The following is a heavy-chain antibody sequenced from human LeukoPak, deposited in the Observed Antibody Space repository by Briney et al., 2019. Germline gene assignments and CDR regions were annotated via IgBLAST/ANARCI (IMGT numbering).Heavy chain of an antibody. D-gene: IGHD6-19*01. CDR3: ARSYSSGQDGFDI. Sequence: ASVKVSCKASGYTFTSYYMHWVRQAPGQGLEWMGIINPIGGSTTYAQKFQGRVTMTRDTSTSTVSMELSSLRSEDTAVYYCARSYSSGQDGFDIWGQGTMVTVSS. V-gene: IGHV1-46*01. CDR2: INPIGGST. CDR1: GYTFTSYY. J-gene: IGHJ3*02.